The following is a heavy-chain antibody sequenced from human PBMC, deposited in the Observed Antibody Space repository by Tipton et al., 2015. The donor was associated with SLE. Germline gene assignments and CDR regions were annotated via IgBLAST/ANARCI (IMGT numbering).Heavy chain of an antibody. CDR3: ARRIRRFAFDI. V-gene: IGHV4-34*01. J-gene: IGHJ3*02. D-gene: IGHD2/OR15-2a*01. Sequence: TLSLTCAVYGGSFSGYYWSWIRQPPGKGLEWIGEVNHSGSTNYNPSLKSRVTIFVDTSKNQFSLKLSSVTAADTAVYYCARRIRRFAFDIWGQGTMVTVSS. CDR2: VNHSGST. CDR1: GGSFSGYY.